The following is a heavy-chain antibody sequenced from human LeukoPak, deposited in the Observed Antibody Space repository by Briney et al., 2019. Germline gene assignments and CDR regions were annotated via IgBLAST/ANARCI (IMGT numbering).Heavy chain of an antibody. CDR1: GASISNYY. Sequence: SETLSLTCVVSGASISNYYWSWVRQPPGKGLEWIGYIHHSGTANYNPSLESRVTVSLDTSRNQFYLRLKSVTSADTAMYYCATRPPDDISGYLDNWGQGTLVAVSS. CDR3: ATRPPDDISGYLDN. D-gene: IGHD3-22*01. J-gene: IGHJ4*02. V-gene: IGHV4-59*03. CDR2: IHHSGTA.